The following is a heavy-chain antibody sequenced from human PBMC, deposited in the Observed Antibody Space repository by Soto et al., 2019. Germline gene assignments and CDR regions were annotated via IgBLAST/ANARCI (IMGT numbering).Heavy chain of an antibody. V-gene: IGHV3-30*18. CDR3: AKTIRPFSPAAVDY. J-gene: IGHJ4*02. D-gene: IGHD6-13*01. CDR2: ISYDGSNK. Sequence: GGSLRLSCAASGFTFSSYGMHWVRQAPGKGLEWVAVISYDGSNKYYADSVKGRFTISRDNSKNTLYLQMNSLRAEDTAVYYCAKTIRPFSPAAVDYWGQGTLVTVSS. CDR1: GFTFSSYG.